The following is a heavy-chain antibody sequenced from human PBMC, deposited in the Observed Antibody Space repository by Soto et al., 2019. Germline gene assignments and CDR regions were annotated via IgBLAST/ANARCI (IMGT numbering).Heavy chain of an antibody. Sequence: GGSLRLSCAASGFTFSSYWMSWVRQAPGKGLEWVANIKQDGSEKYYVDSVKGRFTISRDNAKNSLYLQMNSLRAEDTAVYYCGREMATGDFYYWGQGTLVTVSS. V-gene: IGHV3-7*04. J-gene: IGHJ4*02. D-gene: IGHD5-12*01. CDR1: GFTFSSYW. CDR3: GREMATGDFYY. CDR2: IKQDGSEK.